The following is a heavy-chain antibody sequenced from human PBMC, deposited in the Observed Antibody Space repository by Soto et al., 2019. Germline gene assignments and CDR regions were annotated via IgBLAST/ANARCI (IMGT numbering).Heavy chain of an antibody. Sequence: QVQLQESGPGLVKPSETLSLTCTVSGGSITTYYWSWIRQPPGKGLEWIGYIHDEGRTNYTPSLTSRVTILVDTSQNHFSMKLTSVTAADTAVYFCARGRRSGWYHFDSWGQGTLVTVSS. J-gene: IGHJ4*02. V-gene: IGHV4-59*01. CDR1: GGSITTYY. D-gene: IGHD6-19*01. CDR3: ARGRRSGWYHFDS. CDR2: IHDEGRT.